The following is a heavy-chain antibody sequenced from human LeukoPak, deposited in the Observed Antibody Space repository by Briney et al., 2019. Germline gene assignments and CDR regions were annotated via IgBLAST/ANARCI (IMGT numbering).Heavy chain of an antibody. CDR1: GFTFSIYW. CDR3: AKETRGSYSDY. D-gene: IGHD1-26*01. J-gene: IGHJ4*02. V-gene: IGHV3-30*02. Sequence: EGSLRLSCAASGFTFSIYWMSWVRQTPGKGLEWVAFIRYDGTSKYYADSVKGRFTISRDNSKNTVYLQMNSLRAEDTAVYYCAKETRGSYSDYWGQGTLVTVSS. CDR2: IRYDGTSK.